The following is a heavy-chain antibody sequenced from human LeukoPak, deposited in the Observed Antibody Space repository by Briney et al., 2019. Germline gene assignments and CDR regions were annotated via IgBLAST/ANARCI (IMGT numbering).Heavy chain of an antibody. D-gene: IGHD3-16*02. CDR3: ARESDDYVWGSYRY. CDR2: ISSSSGYI. V-gene: IGHV3-21*01. Sequence: GGSLRLSCAASGFTFSSYSMNWVRQAPGKGLEWVSSISSSSGYIYYADSVKGRFTISRDNAKNSLFLQMNSLRAEDTAVYYCARESDDYVWGSYRYWGQGTLVTVSS. J-gene: IGHJ4*02. CDR1: GFTFSSYS.